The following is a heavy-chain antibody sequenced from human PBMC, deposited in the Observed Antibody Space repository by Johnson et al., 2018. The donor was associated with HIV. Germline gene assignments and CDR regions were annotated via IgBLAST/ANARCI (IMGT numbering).Heavy chain of an antibody. CDR2: TWYDGSNK. V-gene: IGHV3-33*06. Sequence: VQLVESGGGVVQPGRSLRLSCAASGFTFSTYGMHWVRQAPGKGLEWVAVTWYDGSNKYYADSVKGRFTISRDDSKSTLNLQMNSLRAEDTAVYYCAKDSERGYSYGWCGFDIWGQGTMVTVSS. J-gene: IGHJ3*02. CDR3: AKDSERGYSYGWCGFDI. D-gene: IGHD5-18*01. CDR1: GFTFSTYG.